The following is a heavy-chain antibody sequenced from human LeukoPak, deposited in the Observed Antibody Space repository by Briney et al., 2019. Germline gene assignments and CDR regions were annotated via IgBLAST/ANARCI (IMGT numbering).Heavy chain of an antibody. V-gene: IGHV4-59*08. CDR1: GGSISSYY. CDR2: IYYSGST. J-gene: IGHJ5*02. D-gene: IGHD7-27*01. Sequence: PSETLSLTCTVSGGSISSYYWSWIRQPPGKGLEWIGYIYYSGSTNCNPSLKSRVTISVDTSKNQFSLKLRSVTAADTAVYYCARTLLGMAGSNWFDPWGQGTLVTVSS. CDR3: ARTLLGMAGSNWFDP.